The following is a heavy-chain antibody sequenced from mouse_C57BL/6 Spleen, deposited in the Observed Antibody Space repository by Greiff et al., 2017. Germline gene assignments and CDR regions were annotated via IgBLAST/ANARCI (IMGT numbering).Heavy chain of an antibody. CDR1: GYTFTDYN. V-gene: IGHV1-18*01. CDR3: ARWDGYEYCFDY. Sequence: EVQLQQSGPELVKPGASVKIPCKASGYTFTDYNMDWVKQSHGKSLEWIGDINPNNGGTIYNQKFKGKATLTVDKSSSTAYMELRSLTSEDTAVYYCARWDGYEYCFDYWGQGTTLTVSS. D-gene: IGHD2-2*01. J-gene: IGHJ2*01. CDR2: INPNNGGT.